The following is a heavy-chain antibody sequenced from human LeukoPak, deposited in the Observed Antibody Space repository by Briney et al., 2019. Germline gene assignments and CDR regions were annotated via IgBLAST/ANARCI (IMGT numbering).Heavy chain of an antibody. Sequence: ASVKVSCKASGYTFTSYGISWVRQAPGQGLEWMGWISAYNGNANYAQKLQGRVTMTTDTSTSTAYMELRSLRSDDTAVYYCARDPRPYSSGWYGGDAFDIWGQGTMVTVSS. CDR1: GYTFTSYG. J-gene: IGHJ3*02. D-gene: IGHD6-19*01. CDR2: ISAYNGNA. V-gene: IGHV1-18*01. CDR3: ARDPRPYSSGWYGGDAFDI.